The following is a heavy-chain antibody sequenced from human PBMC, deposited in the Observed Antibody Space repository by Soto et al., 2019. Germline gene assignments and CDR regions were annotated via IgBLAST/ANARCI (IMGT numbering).Heavy chain of an antibody. J-gene: IGHJ1*01. CDR3: ASPAALYDSSGYYLYFQH. D-gene: IGHD3-22*01. CDR1: GFTFSSYG. V-gene: IGHV3-21*01. Sequence: HGGSLRLSCAASGFTFSSYGMDGVRQAPGKGLEWVSSISSSSSYIYYADSVKGRFTISRDNAKNSLYLQMNSLRAEDTAVYYCASPAALYDSSGYYLYFQHWGQGTLVTVYS. CDR2: ISSSSSYI.